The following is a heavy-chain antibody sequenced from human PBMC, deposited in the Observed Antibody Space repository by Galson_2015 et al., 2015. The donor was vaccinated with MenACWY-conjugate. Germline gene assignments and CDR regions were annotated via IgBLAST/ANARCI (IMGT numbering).Heavy chain of an antibody. CDR2: IKQLESEK. Sequence: ALRLSCAAPRLTCTNSWITLVPHAAGKGLDWQPTIKQLESEKHFEYSVKGRFTISKDNAENFLFLQMNNLGAVDTAVYYCANERWVSGVFTAHWGQGTLVTVSS. CDR3: ANERWVSGVFTAH. D-gene: IGHD3-3*01. V-gene: IGHV3-7*01. CDR1: RLTCTNSW. J-gene: IGHJ4*02.